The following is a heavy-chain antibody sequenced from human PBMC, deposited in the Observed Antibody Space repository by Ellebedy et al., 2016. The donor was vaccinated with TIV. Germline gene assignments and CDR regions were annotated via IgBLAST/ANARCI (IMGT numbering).Heavy chain of an antibody. D-gene: IGHD6-19*01. CDR1: RFTFSNYW. Sequence: GESLKISCAASRFTFSNYWMHWVRQARGKRPVWVSRINVDGSTTSYADSVKGRFTISRDNAKNTLYLQMNSLRAEDTAVYYCERYNSGWKIFDYWGQGTLVTVSS. V-gene: IGHV3-74*01. J-gene: IGHJ4*02. CDR3: ERYNSGWKIFDY. CDR2: INVDGSTT.